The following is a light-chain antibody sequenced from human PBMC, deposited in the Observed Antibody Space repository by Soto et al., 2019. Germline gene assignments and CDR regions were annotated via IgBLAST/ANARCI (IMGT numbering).Light chain of an antibody. CDR3: QHYNSYSEA. V-gene: IGKV1-5*03. Sequence: DIQMTQSPSTLSASVGDRVSITCGASQSIGTYLAWYQQKPGKAPNVLIYKASTLKSGVPSRFSGSGSGTEFTLTISSLQPDDFATYYCQHYNSYSEAFGQGTKVDIK. J-gene: IGKJ1*01. CDR1: QSIGTY. CDR2: KAS.